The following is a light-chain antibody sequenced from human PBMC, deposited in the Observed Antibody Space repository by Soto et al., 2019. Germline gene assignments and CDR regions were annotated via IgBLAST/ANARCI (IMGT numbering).Light chain of an antibody. Sequence: EIVLTQSPATLSLSPGERATLSCRASQSVSSYLAWYQQKPGQAPRLLIYDASNRATGIPARFSGSGSGTDFTLTMSSLEPEDFAAYYCQQRSNWPRTFGQGTKVDIK. CDR3: QQRSNWPRT. CDR1: QSVSSY. CDR2: DAS. V-gene: IGKV3-11*01. J-gene: IGKJ1*01.